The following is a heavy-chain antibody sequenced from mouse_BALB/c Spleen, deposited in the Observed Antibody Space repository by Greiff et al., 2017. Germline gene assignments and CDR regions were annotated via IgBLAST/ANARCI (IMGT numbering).Heavy chain of an antibody. V-gene: IGHV1S81*02. D-gene: IGHD2-3*01. CDR1: GYTFTSYY. J-gene: IGHJ2*01. Sequence: VQLQQSGAELVKPGASVKLSCKASGYTFTSYYMYWVKQRPGQGLEWIGEINPSNGGTNFNEKFKSKATLTVDKSSSTAYMQLSSLTSEDSAVYYCTRWWLLRGFDYWGQGTTLTVSS. CDR2: INPSNGGT. CDR3: TRWWLLRGFDY.